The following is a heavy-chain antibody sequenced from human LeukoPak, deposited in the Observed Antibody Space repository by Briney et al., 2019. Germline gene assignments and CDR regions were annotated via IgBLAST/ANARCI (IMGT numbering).Heavy chain of an antibody. V-gene: IGHV3-23*01. D-gene: IGHD4-17*01. Sequence: GGSLRLSCAASGFTFSSYAMSWVRQAPGKGLEWVSAISGSGGSTYYADSMKGRFTISRDNSKNTLYLQMNSLRAEDTAVYYCAQGGEDYDYFDYWGQGTLVTVSS. CDR3: AQGGEDYDYFDY. J-gene: IGHJ4*02. CDR1: GFTFSSYA. CDR2: ISGSGGST.